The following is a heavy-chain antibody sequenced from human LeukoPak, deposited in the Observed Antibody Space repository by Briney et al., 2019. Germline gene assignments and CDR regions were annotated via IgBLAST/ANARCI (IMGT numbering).Heavy chain of an antibody. V-gene: IGHV1-69*01. D-gene: IGHD2-2*01. J-gene: IGHJ4*02. CDR1: GATFSSYA. CDR3: ARGQDIVVVPAALDY. Sequence: SVKVSCKASGATFSSYAISWVRNAPGQGLEWMGGIIPIFGTANYAQKFQGRVTITADESTSTAYMELSSLRSEDTAVYYGARGQDIVVVPAALDYWGQGTLVTVSS. CDR2: IIPIFGTA.